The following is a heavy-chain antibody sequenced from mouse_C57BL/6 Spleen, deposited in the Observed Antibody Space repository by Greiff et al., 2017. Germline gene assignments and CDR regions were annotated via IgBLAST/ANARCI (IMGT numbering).Heavy chain of an antibody. CDR1: GYTFTSYG. CDR2: IYPRSGNT. Sequence: QVQLQQSGAELARPGASVKLSCKASGYTFTSYGISWVKQRTGKGLEWIGEIYPRSGNTYYNEKFKGKATLTADKSSSTAYMELRSLTSEDSAVYFCARPLYYDYDKGAWFAYWGQGTLVTVSA. D-gene: IGHD2-4*01. CDR3: ARPLYYDYDKGAWFAY. V-gene: IGHV1-81*01. J-gene: IGHJ3*01.